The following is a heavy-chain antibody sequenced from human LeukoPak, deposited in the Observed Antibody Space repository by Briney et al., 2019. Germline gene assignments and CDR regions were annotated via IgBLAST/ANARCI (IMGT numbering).Heavy chain of an antibody. CDR1: GFTFSSYG. Sequence: PGGSLRLSCAASGFTFSSYGMHWVRQAPGKGLEWVAVILSDGSKEFYTDSVKGRFTISRDNSKNTLYLQMNSLRADDTAVYYCAKRAMGVRGVIIFDYWGQGTLVTVSS. V-gene: IGHV3-33*06. CDR3: AKRAMGVRGVIIFDY. D-gene: IGHD3-10*01. CDR2: ILSDGSKE. J-gene: IGHJ4*02.